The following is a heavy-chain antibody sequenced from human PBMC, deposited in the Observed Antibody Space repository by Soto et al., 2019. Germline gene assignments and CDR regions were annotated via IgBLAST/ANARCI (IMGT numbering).Heavy chain of an antibody. CDR3: AREVGTSGPYYYFDN. Sequence: QVQLVQSGAEVRKPRSSVKVSCKASGGTLRRYVISWVRQAPGQGLEWLGGITPVLGTTNYVQNFQGRLTITADESATTVYLELGSLQSEDTAVYYCAREVGTSGPYYYFDNWGQGTLVTVSS. J-gene: IGHJ4*02. CDR2: ITPVLGTT. CDR1: GGTLRRYV. D-gene: IGHD2-2*01. V-gene: IGHV1-69*01.